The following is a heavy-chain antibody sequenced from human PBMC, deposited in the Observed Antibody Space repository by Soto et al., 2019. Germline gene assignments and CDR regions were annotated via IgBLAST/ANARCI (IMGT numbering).Heavy chain of an antibody. CDR3: ARALENYYDSSGRDAFDI. Sequence: SVKVSCKASGGTFSSYAISWVRQAPGQGLEWMGGIIPIFGTANYAQKFQGRVTITADESTSTAYMELSSLRSEDTAVYYCARALENYYDSSGRDAFDIWGQGTMVTVSS. J-gene: IGHJ3*02. D-gene: IGHD3-22*01. V-gene: IGHV1-69*13. CDR1: GGTFSSYA. CDR2: IIPIFGTA.